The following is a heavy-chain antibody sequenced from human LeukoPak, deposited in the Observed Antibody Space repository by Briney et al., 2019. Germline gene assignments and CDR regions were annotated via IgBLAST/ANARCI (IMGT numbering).Heavy chain of an antibody. V-gene: IGHV3-33*08. Sequence: GGSLRLSCAASGFTFDDYGMHWVRQAPGKGLEWVAVIWYDGSNKYYADSVKGRFTISRDNSKNTLYLQMNSLRAEDTAVYYCARGGIAADDNWGQGTLVTVSS. D-gene: IGHD6-13*01. J-gene: IGHJ4*02. CDR2: IWYDGSNK. CDR3: ARGGIAADDN. CDR1: GFTFDDYG.